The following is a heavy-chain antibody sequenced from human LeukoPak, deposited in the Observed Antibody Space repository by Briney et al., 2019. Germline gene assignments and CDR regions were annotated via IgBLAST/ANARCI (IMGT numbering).Heavy chain of an antibody. V-gene: IGHV4-30-2*01. Sequence: SQTLSLTCAVSGDSISSGDYCWSWIRQPPGKGLEWIGYIYHDGSTYYNPSLKSRVTISVDRSKNQFFLVLTSVTAADTAMYYCASQGACTYGLDYWGQGSLVTVAS. D-gene: IGHD5-18*01. J-gene: IGHJ4*02. CDR2: IYHDGST. CDR1: GDSISSGDYC. CDR3: ASQGACTYGLDY.